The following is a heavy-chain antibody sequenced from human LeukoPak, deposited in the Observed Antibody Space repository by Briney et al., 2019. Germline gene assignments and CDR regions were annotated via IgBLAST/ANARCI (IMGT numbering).Heavy chain of an antibody. CDR2: IIWNSYSI. J-gene: IGHJ3*01. CDR3: AKAVGVASLIVDALHV. D-gene: IGHD1-26*01. Sequence: GGSLRLSCVGSGFSFDDFAMHWVRQTPGKGLEWVSGIIWNSYSIVYADSVKGRFTISRDNAKNSLYLQMNSLRLEDTALYYCAKAVGVASLIVDALHVWGQGTMVTVSP. V-gene: IGHV3-9*01. CDR1: GFSFDDFA.